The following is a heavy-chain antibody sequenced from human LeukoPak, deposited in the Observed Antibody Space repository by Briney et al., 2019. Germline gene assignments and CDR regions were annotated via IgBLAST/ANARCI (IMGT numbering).Heavy chain of an antibody. Sequence: GGSLRLSCAASGFTFDDYAMHWVRQAPGKGLEWVSGISWNSGSIGYADSVKGRFTISRDNAKNSLYLQMNSLRAEDTALYYCAKGAGAVAPPEDYYYMDVWGKGTTVTVSS. CDR3: AKGAGAVAPPEDYYYMDV. CDR2: ISWNSGSI. J-gene: IGHJ6*03. D-gene: IGHD6-19*01. CDR1: GFTFDDYA. V-gene: IGHV3-9*01.